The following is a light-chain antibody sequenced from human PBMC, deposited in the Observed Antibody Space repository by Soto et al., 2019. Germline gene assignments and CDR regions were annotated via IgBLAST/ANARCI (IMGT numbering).Light chain of an antibody. CDR2: STS. CDR1: RPIGSH. CDR3: KDWLSVLTR. V-gene: IGKV1-39*01. Sequence: DYQMTQSPSSLSASVGDRVTITCQARRPIGSHLNWYQQKPGKAPKLLIYSTSNFQSGVPSGFSGSGSGTNFSLTLSYLQAEDCASYCSKDWLSVLTRFGEGTR. J-gene: IGKJ5*01.